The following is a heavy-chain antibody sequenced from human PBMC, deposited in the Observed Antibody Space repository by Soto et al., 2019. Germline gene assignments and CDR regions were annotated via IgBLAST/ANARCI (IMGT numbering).Heavy chain of an antibody. D-gene: IGHD3-10*01. Sequence: QVQLVESGGGVVQPGRSLRLSCAASGFTFSSYGMHWVRQAPGKGLEWVAVISYDGSNKYYADSVKGRFTISRDNSKNTLYLQMNSLRAEDTAVYYCAKDLKCITMVRAVIRSYGMEVWGQGTTVTVSS. CDR1: GFTFSSYG. CDR3: AKDLKCITMVRAVIRSYGMEV. J-gene: IGHJ6*02. V-gene: IGHV3-30*18. CDR2: ISYDGSNK.